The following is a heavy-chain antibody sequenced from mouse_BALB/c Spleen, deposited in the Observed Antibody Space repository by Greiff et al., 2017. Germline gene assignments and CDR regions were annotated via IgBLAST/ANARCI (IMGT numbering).Heavy chain of an antibody. CDR2: IYPYNGGT. V-gene: IGHV1S29*02. D-gene: IGHD1-1*01. CDR3: ARSDYGSSPPYFDV. Sequence: EVQLQQSGPELVKPGASVKISCKASGYTFTDYNMHWVKQSHGKSLEWIGYIYPYNGGTGYNQKFKSKATLTVDKSSSTAYMQLSSLTSEDSAVYYCARSDYGSSPPYFDVWGAGTTVTVSS. J-gene: IGHJ1*01. CDR1: GYTFTDYN.